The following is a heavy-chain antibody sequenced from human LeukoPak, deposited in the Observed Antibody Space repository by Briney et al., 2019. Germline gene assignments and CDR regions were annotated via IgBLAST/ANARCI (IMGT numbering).Heavy chain of an antibody. J-gene: IGHJ6*03. CDR2: IYHSGRT. CDR3: ARETSQKGAHYMDV. Sequence: SETLSLTCTVSGYSISSGYYWGWIRQPPGKGLEWIGSIYHSGRTSYNPSLRSRVTISVDTSKNKFSLKLSSVTAADTAVYYCARETSQKGAHYMDVWGKGTTVTISS. V-gene: IGHV4-38-2*02. CDR1: GYSISSGYY. D-gene: IGHD3-16*01.